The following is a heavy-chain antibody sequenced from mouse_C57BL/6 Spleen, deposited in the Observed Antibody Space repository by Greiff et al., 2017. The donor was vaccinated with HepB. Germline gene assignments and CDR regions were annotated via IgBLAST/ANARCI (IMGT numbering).Heavy chain of an antibody. CDR3: AKKESTVVAPYAMDY. D-gene: IGHD1-1*01. CDR1: GFSLTSYG. V-gene: IGHV2-5*01. CDR2: IWRGGST. J-gene: IGHJ4*01. Sequence: VMLVESGPGLVQPSQSLSITCTVSGFSLTSYGVHWVRQSPGKGLEWLGVIWRGGSTDYNAAFMSRLSITKDNSKSQVFFKMNSLQADDTAIYYCAKKESTVVAPYAMDYWGQGTSVTVSS.